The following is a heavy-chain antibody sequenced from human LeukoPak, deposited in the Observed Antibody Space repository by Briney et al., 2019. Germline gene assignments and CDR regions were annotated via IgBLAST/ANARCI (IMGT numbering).Heavy chain of an antibody. CDR1: GGTFSSYA. J-gene: IGHJ6*03. CDR2: IITIFHTP. CDR3: ASPGRYCSSTSCYIRGLYYYYMDV. Sequence: SVKVSCKASGGTFSSYAFSWVRQAPGQGLEWMGVIITIFHTPYYAPKFQGRVTITADESTSTAYMELSSLRSEDTAVYYCASPGRYCSSTSCYIRGLYYYYMDVWGKGTTVTVSS. V-gene: IGHV1-69*13. D-gene: IGHD2-2*01.